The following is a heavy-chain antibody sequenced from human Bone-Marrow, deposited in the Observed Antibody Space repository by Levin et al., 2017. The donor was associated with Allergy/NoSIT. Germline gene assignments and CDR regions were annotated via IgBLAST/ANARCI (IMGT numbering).Heavy chain of an antibody. D-gene: IGHD3-22*01. V-gene: IGHV3-30*18. CDR3: AKDTYHYDSSGANWGAFDI. CDR1: GFTFSSYG. Sequence: GGSLRLSCAASGFTFSSYGMHWVRQAPGKGLEWVAVISYDGSNKYYADSVKGRFTISRDNSKNTLYLQMNSLRAEDTAVYYCAKDTYHYDSSGANWGAFDIWGQGTMVTVSS. J-gene: IGHJ3*02. CDR2: ISYDGSNK.